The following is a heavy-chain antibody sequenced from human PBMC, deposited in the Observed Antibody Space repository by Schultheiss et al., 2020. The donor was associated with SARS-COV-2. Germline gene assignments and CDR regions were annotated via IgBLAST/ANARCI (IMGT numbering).Heavy chain of an antibody. J-gene: IGHJ4*02. Sequence: GGSLRLSCAASGFTFSSYAMRWVRQAPGKGLEWVSAISGSGGSTYYADSVKGRFTISRDNSKNTLYLQMNSLRAEDTAVYYCAKDFSDRSFVVRYFDYWGQGTLVTVSS. CDR3: AKDFSDRSFVVRYFDY. CDR1: GFTFSSYA. CDR2: ISGSGGST. V-gene: IGHV3-23*01. D-gene: IGHD2-2*01.